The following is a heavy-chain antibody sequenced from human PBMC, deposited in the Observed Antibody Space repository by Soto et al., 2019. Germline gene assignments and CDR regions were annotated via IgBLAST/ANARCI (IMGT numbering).Heavy chain of an antibody. V-gene: IGHV3-72*01. Sequence: EVQLVASGGGLVQPGGSLRLSCVASGFSLSDHYMEWVRQAPGKGLECLGTIRNEPYEYTTKYAVSVKGRFTITRENSRNPLFLQMDSLTAENAAIYYCAEGTWNRDYLPWCQGTWGIVSA. J-gene: IGHJ4*02. D-gene: IGHD4-17*01. CDR1: GFSLSDHY. CDR3: AEGTWNRDYLP. CDR2: IRNEPYEYTT.